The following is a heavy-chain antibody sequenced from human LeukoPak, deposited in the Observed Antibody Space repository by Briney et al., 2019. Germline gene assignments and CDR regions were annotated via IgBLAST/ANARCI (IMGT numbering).Heavy chain of an antibody. D-gene: IGHD2-2*01. CDR2: IYYSGST. CDR3: ARRLGGTSTGFDY. V-gene: IGHV4-59*08. J-gene: IGHJ4*02. CDR1: GGSISTYY. Sequence: SETLSLTCTVSGGSISTYYWSWIRQPPGKGLEWIGYIYYSGSTNSNPSLKSRVTISVDTSKDQFSLKLTSVTAADTAVYYCARRLGGTSTGFDYWGQGTLVTVSS.